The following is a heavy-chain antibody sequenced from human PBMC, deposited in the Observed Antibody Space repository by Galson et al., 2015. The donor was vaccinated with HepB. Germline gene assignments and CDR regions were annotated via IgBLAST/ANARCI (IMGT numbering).Heavy chain of an antibody. J-gene: IGHJ3*02. CDR3: ARVKGVTLPLHDAFDI. D-gene: IGHD2-15*01. Sequence: SLRPSCAASGFTFSSYWMSWVRQAPGKGLEWVVNIKQDGGEKYYVDSVKGRFTISRDNAKNSLYLQMNSLRAEDTAVYYCARVKGVTLPLHDAFDIWGQGTMVTVSS. V-gene: IGHV3-7*03. CDR2: IKQDGGEK. CDR1: GFTFSSYW.